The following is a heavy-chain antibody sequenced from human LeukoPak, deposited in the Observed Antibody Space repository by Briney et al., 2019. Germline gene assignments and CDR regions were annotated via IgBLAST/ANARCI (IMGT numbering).Heavy chain of an antibody. J-gene: IGHJ4*02. CDR2: ISSSSSYR. CDR1: GFTFSSYS. Sequence: KPGGSLGLSCAASGFTFSSYSMNWVRQAPGKGLEWVSSISSSSSYRYYADSVKGRFTISRDNAKNSLDLQMNSLRAEDPAVYYCARDATGLDWGQGTLVTVSS. D-gene: IGHD1-14*01. CDR3: ARDATGLD. V-gene: IGHV3-21*01.